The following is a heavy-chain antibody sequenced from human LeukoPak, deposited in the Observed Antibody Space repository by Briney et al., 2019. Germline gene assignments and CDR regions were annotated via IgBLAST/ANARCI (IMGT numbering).Heavy chain of an antibody. D-gene: IGHD2-8*02. CDR1: GFTFSGYG. CDR3: ARDQTAVTGVWGTIDY. Sequence: SGGSLRLSCTASGFTFSGYGMHWVRQAPGMGLEWVAIISYDGSNTFYGDSVKGRFTISRDNSKKTLYLQINSLRTEDTAVYYCARDQTAVTGVWGTIDYWGQGTLVTVSS. V-gene: IGHV3-30*03. J-gene: IGHJ4*02. CDR2: ISYDGSNT.